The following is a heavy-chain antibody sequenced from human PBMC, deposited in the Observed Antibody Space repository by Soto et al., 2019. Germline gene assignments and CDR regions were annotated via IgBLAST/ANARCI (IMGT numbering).Heavy chain of an antibody. CDR3: ARGPAGGGGKLTGDY. V-gene: IGHV3-74*01. J-gene: IGHJ4*02. CDR2: IDNDGSST. CDR1: GFTFSSYW. D-gene: IGHD3-9*01. Sequence: EVQLVESGGGLIQPGGSLRLSCAASGFTFSSYWMHWVRQAPGKGLVWVSRIDNDGSSTTYADSVKGRFTISRDNAKNPLYLQMNSLRAEDMAGYYCARGPAGGGGKLTGDYWGQGTLVTVSS.